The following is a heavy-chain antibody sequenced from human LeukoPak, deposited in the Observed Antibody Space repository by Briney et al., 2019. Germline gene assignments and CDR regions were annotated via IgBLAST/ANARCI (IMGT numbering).Heavy chain of an antibody. CDR3: ARVITMIVPFNWFDP. Sequence: SETLSLTCTVSGASISSYYWSWIRQPAGKALEWIGRIYVTGSTTYNPSLESRVTMSLDTSKNHFSLKLRSVTAADTAVYYCARVITMIVPFNWFDPWGQGTLVTVSS. CDR1: GASISSYY. D-gene: IGHD3-22*01. V-gene: IGHV4-4*07. J-gene: IGHJ5*02. CDR2: IYVTGST.